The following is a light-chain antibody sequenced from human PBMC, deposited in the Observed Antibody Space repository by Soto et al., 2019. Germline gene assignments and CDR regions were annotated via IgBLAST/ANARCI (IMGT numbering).Light chain of an antibody. V-gene: IGKV3-15*01. CDR1: QSVSSN. CDR3: QQYNNWPNT. CDR2: GAS. J-gene: IGKJ1*01. Sequence: EIVMTQSPATLSESPGERATHSCRASQSVSSNLAWYQQKPGQAPRLLIYGASTRATGIPARFSGSRSGTEFTLTISSLPSEDFAVYYCQQYNNWPNTFGQGTKV.